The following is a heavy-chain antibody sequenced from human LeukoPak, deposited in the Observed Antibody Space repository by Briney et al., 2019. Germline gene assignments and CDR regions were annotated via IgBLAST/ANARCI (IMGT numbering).Heavy chain of an antibody. V-gene: IGHV3-23*01. CDR3: ARDPNGDYVGGFEM. CDR2: ISASGTRT. J-gene: IGHJ3*02. CDR1: EFSLRGYA. D-gene: IGHD4-17*01. Sequence: GGSLRLSCAAPEFSLRGYAMSWVRQSPGTGLEWVSGISASGTRTYYAASVEGRFTISRDNSKNTLSLQMNSLRAEDTAIYYCARDPNGDYVGGFEMWGQGTMVSVSS.